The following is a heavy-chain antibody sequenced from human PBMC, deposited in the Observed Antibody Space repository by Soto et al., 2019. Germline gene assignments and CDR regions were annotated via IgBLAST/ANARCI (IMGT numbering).Heavy chain of an antibody. D-gene: IGHD5-18*01. CDR3: AKDSRYSYGSFDY. J-gene: IGHJ4*02. CDR1: GFTFDDYT. CDR2: ISWDGGST. V-gene: IGHV3-43*01. Sequence: GGSLRLSCAASGFTFDDYTMHWVRQAPGKGLEWVSLISWDGGSTYYADSVKGRFTISRDNSKNSLYLQMNSLRTEDTALYYCAKDSRYSYGSFDYWGQGTLVTVSS.